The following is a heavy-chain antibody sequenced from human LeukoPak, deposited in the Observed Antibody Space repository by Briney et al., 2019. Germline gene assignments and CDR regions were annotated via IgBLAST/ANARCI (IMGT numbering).Heavy chain of an antibody. D-gene: IGHD2-2*01. CDR1: GFTFSDYW. Sequence: GGSLRLSCVASGFTFSDYWMDWVRQVPGKGLVWVSRINGDGSSASYADSVKGRFTISRDNAKNTMYLQMNSLSGEDTAVYYCARELGYCGHTRCHKPLDFWGQGTLATVSS. CDR3: ARELGYCGHTRCHKPLDF. J-gene: IGHJ4*02. V-gene: IGHV3-74*01. CDR2: INGDGSSA.